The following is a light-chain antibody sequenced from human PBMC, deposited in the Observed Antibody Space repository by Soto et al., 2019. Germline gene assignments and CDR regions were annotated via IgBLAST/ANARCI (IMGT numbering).Light chain of an antibody. CDR1: SGDVGGYDY. V-gene: IGLV2-14*01. CDR2: EVT. J-gene: IGLJ1*01. Sequence: SVLTQPSSGYRSPGQSSGNTNTGTSGDVGGYDYVSWYQQHPDKAPKLMIYEVTKRPSWVSNRFSGSKSGNTASLTISGLQPEDEADYYCSSHTSGSXXVFGSGTKVTVL. CDR3: SSHTSGSXXV.